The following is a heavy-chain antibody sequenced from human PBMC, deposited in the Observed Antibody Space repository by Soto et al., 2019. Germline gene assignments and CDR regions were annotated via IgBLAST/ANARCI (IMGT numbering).Heavy chain of an antibody. J-gene: IGHJ6*02. Sequence: GASVKVSCKSSGYTFTSYGISWVRHAPGQGLEWMGWINANSGGTNYAQKLQGWVTMTRDTSISTAYMELSRLRSDDTAVYYCARVPAAGTYYGMDVWGQGTTVTVSS. CDR2: INANSGGT. V-gene: IGHV1-2*04. D-gene: IGHD6-13*01. CDR3: ARVPAAGTYYGMDV. CDR1: GYTFTSYG.